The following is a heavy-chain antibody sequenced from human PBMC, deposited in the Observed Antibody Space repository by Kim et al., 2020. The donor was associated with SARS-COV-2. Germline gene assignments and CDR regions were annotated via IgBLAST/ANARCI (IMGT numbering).Heavy chain of an antibody. CDR1: GFTFNDAW. J-gene: IGHJ4*02. D-gene: IGHD5-18*01. Sequence: GGSLRLSCAASGFTFNDAWMSWVRQAPGKGLEWVAGIKSETYGGTTEYAAPGKNRITISRDDTINKVHLQRNRLKTEDTAVYFCTTEFYTYGLNFWGQGNLVTVSS. CDR2: IKSETYGGTT. V-gene: IGHV3-15*01. CDR3: TTEFYTYGLNF.